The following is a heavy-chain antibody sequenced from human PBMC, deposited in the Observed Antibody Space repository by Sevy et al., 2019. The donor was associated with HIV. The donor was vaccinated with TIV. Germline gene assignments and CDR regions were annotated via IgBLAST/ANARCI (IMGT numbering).Heavy chain of an antibody. Sequence: GVSLRLSCEASGFTFTRYAFHWDRQAPGKGLEWVAVVSKEGTNKYYADSVKGRFTISRDNSRNTLYLQMQSLRADDTAVYFCARDPHSVPHWGSFDSWGQGTLVTVSS. J-gene: IGHJ4*02. CDR2: VSKEGTNK. V-gene: IGHV3-30-3*01. CDR3: ARDPHSVPHWGSFDS. D-gene: IGHD3-16*01. CDR1: GFTFTRYA.